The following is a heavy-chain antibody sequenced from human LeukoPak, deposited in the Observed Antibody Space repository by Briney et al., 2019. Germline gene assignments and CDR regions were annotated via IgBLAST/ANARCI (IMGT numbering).Heavy chain of an antibody. V-gene: IGHV1-18*01. CDR2: ISAYNGNT. CDR1: GYTFTSYG. CDR3: ARDPQAIVVVPAAIVDAFDI. D-gene: IGHD2-2*02. Sequence: ASVKVSCKASGYTFTSYGISWVRQAPGQGLEWMGWISAYNGNTNYAQKLQGRVTMTTDTSTCTAYMELRSLRSDDTAVYYCARDPQAIVVVPAAIVDAFDIWGQGTMVTVSS. J-gene: IGHJ3*02.